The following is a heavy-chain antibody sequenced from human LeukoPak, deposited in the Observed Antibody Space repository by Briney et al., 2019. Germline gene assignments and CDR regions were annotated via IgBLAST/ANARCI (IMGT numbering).Heavy chain of an antibody. Sequence: ASVKVSCKASGYTFTSYDINWVRQATGQGLEWMGWMNPNSGNTGYAQKFQGRVTITRNTSISTAYMELSSLRSEDTAVYYCARLARNCSGGSCYYYYHMDVWGKGTTVTVSS. J-gene: IGHJ6*03. CDR1: GYTFTSYD. V-gene: IGHV1-8*03. D-gene: IGHD2-15*01. CDR2: MNPNSGNT. CDR3: ARLARNCSGGSCYYYYHMDV.